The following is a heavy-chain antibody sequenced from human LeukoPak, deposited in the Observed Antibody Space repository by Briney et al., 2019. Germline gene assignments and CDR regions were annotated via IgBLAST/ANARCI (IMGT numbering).Heavy chain of an antibody. CDR1: GFTFSSYS. Sequence: PGGSLRLSCAASGFTFSSYSMNWVRQAPGKGLEWVSYISSSSSTIYYADSVKGRFTISRDNAKNSLYLQMNSLGAEDTAVYYCARGAYYYEDWGQGTLVTVPS. D-gene: IGHD3-22*01. CDR3: ARGAYYYED. J-gene: IGHJ4*02. CDR2: ISSSSSTI. V-gene: IGHV3-48*01.